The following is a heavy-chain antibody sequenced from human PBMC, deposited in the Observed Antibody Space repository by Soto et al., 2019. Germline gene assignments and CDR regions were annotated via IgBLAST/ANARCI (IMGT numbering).Heavy chain of an antibody. D-gene: IGHD2-8*01. CDR3: ARRYGMAWDY. CDR1: GGSISSYY. J-gene: IGHJ4*02. V-gene: IGHV4-59*08. Sequence: QVQLQESGPGLVKPSETLSLTCTVSGGSISSYYWSWIRQPPGKGLEWIGYIYYSGSTNYNPSLKSRVTISVDTSKNQFSLKLSSVTAADTAVYYCARRYGMAWDYWGQGTLVTVFS. CDR2: IYYSGST.